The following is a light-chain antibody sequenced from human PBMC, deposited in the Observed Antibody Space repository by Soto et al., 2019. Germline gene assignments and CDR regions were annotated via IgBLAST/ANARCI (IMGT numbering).Light chain of an antibody. J-gene: IGKJ2*01. CDR3: KQYYSTPYT. V-gene: IGKV4-1*01. CDR2: WAS. CDR1: PPLLYSSNNENY. Sequence: DIVMTESPDALAVSLGEKATIDCTPTPPLLYSSNNENYLAWYQQKPGQSPKLLIYWASTRDSGVPDQFSGRGSGTDFTLTISSLQAEDVAVYYCKQYYSTPYTFGKGTKVDIK.